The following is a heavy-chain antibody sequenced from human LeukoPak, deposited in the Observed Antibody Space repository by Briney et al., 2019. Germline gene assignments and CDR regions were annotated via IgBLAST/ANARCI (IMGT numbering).Heavy chain of an antibody. CDR1: GFTFSSYA. D-gene: IGHD3-22*01. CDR2: ISGSGGST. CDR3: ATPPSYYYDSSGYYKHTDY. J-gene: IGHJ4*02. V-gene: IGHV3-23*01. Sequence: PGASLRLSCAASGFTFSSYAMSWVRRAPGKGLEWVSAISGSGGSTYYADSVKGRFTISRDNSKNTLYLQMNSLRAEDTAVYYCATPPSYYYDSSGYYKHTDYWGQGTLVTVSS.